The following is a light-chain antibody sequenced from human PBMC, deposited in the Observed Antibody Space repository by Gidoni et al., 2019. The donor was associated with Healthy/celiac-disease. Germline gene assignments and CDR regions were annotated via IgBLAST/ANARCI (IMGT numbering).Light chain of an antibody. CDR1: QSISSW. V-gene: IGKV1-5*03. J-gene: IGKJ1*01. CDR3: QQYNSYTWT. Sequence: DIQMTQSPSTLSASVVDRVTITCRASQSISSWLSWYQQKPGKAPKILIYKASSLESGVPSRFSGRGSGTEFTITISSLQPDDFANYYCQQYNSYTWTFXQXTKVEIK. CDR2: KAS.